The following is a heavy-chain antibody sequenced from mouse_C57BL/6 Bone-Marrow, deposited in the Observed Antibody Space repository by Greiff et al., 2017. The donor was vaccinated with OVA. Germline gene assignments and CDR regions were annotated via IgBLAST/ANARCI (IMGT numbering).Heavy chain of an antibody. Sequence: EVQLVESSGGLVQPKGSLKLSCAASGFSFNTYAMNWVRQAPGKGLAWVARIRSKSNNYATYYADSVKDRFTISSDDSESMLYMQMNNLKTEDTAMYYCVRHGYEYDVEIAYWGQGTLVTVSA. CDR2: IRSKSNNYAT. CDR3: VRHGYEYDVEIAY. D-gene: IGHD2-4*01. V-gene: IGHV10-1*01. CDR1: GFSFNTYA. J-gene: IGHJ3*01.